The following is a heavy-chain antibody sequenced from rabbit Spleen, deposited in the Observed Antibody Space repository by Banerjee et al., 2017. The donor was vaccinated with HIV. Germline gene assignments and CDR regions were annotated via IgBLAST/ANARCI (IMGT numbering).Heavy chain of an antibody. D-gene: IGHD1-1*01. CDR2: IYGGDGSST. CDR3: ARDLVGVIGWNFYL. J-gene: IGHJ4*01. Sequence: QQLVESGGGLVKPGASLTLTCKASGVSFSSGYDMCWVRQAPGKGLEWIACIYGGDGSSTAYANWAKGRSTFSKTSSTTVTLRMTSLTAADRATYFCARDLVGVIGWNFYLWGPGTLVTVS. CDR1: GVSFSSGYD. V-gene: IGHV1S40*01.